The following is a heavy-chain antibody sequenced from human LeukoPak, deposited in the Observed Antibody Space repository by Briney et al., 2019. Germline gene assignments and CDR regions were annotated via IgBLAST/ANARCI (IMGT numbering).Heavy chain of an antibody. V-gene: IGHV3-74*03. J-gene: IGHJ6*02. CDR2: INSDGSST. Sequence: GGSLRLSCAAPGFTFSTSWLHWVRQAPGMGLVWVSRINSDGSSTTYADSVKGRFTISRDNPKNTLYLQMNSLRAEDTAVYYCVRDHYYGMDVWGQGTTVTV. CDR3: VRDHYYGMDV. CDR1: GFTFSTSW.